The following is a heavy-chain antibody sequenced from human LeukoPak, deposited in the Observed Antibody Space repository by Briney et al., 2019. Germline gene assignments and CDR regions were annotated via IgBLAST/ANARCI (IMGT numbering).Heavy chain of an antibody. CDR2: IIPIFGTA. J-gene: IGHJ4*02. Sequence: GASVKVSCKASGGTFSSYAISWVRQAPGQGLEWMGGIIPIFGTANYAQKFQGRVTTTADESTSTAYMELSSLRSEDTAVYYCARDRDRDGYNYDYWGQGTLVTVSS. V-gene: IGHV1-69*13. CDR1: GGTFSSYA. CDR3: ARDRDRDGYNYDY. D-gene: IGHD5-24*01.